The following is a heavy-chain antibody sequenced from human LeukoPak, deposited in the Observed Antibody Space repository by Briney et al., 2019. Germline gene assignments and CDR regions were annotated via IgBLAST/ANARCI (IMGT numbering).Heavy chain of an antibody. CDR2: IWYDGSNK. Sequence: WGSLSLSCAASGGTFSSYGWHWIRQAPGKGLEWVAVIWYDGSNKYYADSVKGRFTISRDNSNNTLYLQMNSLRAEDTAVYSCAREAQVVTRPSNPYYYGMDVWGQGTTVTVSS. CDR1: GGTFSSYG. V-gene: IGHV3-33*01. J-gene: IGHJ6*02. D-gene: IGHD4-23*01. CDR3: AREAQVVTRPSNPYYYGMDV.